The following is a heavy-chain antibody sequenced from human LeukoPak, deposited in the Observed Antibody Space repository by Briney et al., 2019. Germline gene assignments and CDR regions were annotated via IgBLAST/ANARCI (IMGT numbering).Heavy chain of an antibody. CDR2: INHSGST. CDR1: GGSFSGYY. V-gene: IGHV4-34*01. CDR3: ARGTGEDSYYFDY. J-gene: IGHJ4*02. D-gene: IGHD3-16*01. Sequence: SETLSLTCAVHGGSFSGYYWSWIRQPPGNGLERIGEINHSGSTNYNPSLKSRVTISVDTSKNQSSLKLSSVTAADTAVYYCARGTGEDSYYFDYWGQGTLVTVSS.